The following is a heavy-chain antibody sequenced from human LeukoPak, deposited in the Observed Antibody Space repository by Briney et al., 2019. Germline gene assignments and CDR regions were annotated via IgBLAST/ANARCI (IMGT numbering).Heavy chain of an antibody. D-gene: IGHD5-24*01. J-gene: IGHJ4*02. Sequence: APVKVSCKASGYTFTSYGISWVRQAPGQGLEWMGWISAYNGNTNYAQKFQGRVTITADESTSTAYMELSSLRSEDTAVYYCARDEKATPGYWGQGTLVTVSS. CDR1: GYTFTSYG. CDR2: ISAYNGNT. V-gene: IGHV1-18*01. CDR3: ARDEKATPGY.